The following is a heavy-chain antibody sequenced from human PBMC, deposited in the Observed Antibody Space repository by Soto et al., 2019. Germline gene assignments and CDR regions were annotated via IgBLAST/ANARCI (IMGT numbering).Heavy chain of an antibody. CDR3: AHYITAAGLGDY. CDR1: GFSLSTSGVG. CDR2: IYWADDK. D-gene: IGHD6-13*01. J-gene: IGHJ4*02. Sequence: QITLKESDPTLVKPTQTLTLTCTFSGFSLSTSGVGVGWIRQPPGKALEWLALIYWADDKHYSPSLKSRLTINKDTSKNHVVLTMTNMDPVDTATYYCAHYITAAGLGDYWGRGTLVTVSS. V-gene: IGHV2-5*02.